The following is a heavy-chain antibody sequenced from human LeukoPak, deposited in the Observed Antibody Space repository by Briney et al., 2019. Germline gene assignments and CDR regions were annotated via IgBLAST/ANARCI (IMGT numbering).Heavy chain of an antibody. J-gene: IGHJ3*02. CDR3: ATNRAGTYDRPFDI. D-gene: IGHD1-26*01. CDR1: GRSINNQY. Sequence: SETLSLTCIVSGRSINNQYWTWIRQTRGKGLAWIGDIHYTGTTKYNLPLKSRVTMSIDTSKNQFSLELSSVTATDTAVYFCATNRAGTYDRPFDIWGQGTMVTVSS. CDR2: IHYTGTT. V-gene: IGHV4-59*08.